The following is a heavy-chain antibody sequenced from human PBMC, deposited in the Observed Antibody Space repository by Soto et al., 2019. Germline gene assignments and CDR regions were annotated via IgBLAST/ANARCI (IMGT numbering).Heavy chain of an antibody. CDR1: GFTFSSYA. CDR3: AKDVHYDIVTGIEYFDH. D-gene: IGHD3-9*01. J-gene: IGHJ1*01. Sequence: EVQLLESGVGLLQPGESLKISCAVSGFTFSSYAMSWVRQAPGKGLEWVSGISGTGRVTNYAESVKGRFTISRDNPKNTLSLEMKSLRSEDTAVYYCAKDVHYDIVTGIEYFDHWGQGTLVTVSS. V-gene: IGHV3-23*01. CDR2: ISGTGRVT.